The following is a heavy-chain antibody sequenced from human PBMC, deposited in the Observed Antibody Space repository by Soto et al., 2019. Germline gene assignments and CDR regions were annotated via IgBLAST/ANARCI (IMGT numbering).Heavy chain of an antibody. CDR3: ARLGAAFMFDP. Sequence: SETLSLTCTVSGGSISSYYWSWIRQPPGKGLEWIGYICYSGSTNYNPSLKSRVTISVDTSKNQFSLKLSSVTAADTAVYYCARLGAAFMFDPWGQGTLVTVSS. J-gene: IGHJ5*02. CDR1: GGSISSYY. V-gene: IGHV4-59*08. D-gene: IGHD3-16*01. CDR2: ICYSGST.